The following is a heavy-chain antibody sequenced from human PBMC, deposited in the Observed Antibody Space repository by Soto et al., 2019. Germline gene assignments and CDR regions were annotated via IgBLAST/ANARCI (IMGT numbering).Heavy chain of an antibody. D-gene: IGHD4-17*01. Sequence: QVQLVQSGAEVKKPGASVKVSCKASVYTFTSYAFNWVRQAPGQGLEWMGWISAYSGNTNYAQKFQGRVTMTTDTSTSTAYMELSSLRSDDTAVYYCARDQTVLDYWGQGTLVTVSS. J-gene: IGHJ4*02. CDR2: ISAYSGNT. CDR1: VYTFTSYA. CDR3: ARDQTVLDY. V-gene: IGHV1-18*04.